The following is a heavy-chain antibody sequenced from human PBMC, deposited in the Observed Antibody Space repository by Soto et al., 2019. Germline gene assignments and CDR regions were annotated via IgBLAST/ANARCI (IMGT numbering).Heavy chain of an antibody. CDR1: GFTFSSYW. Sequence: GGSLRLSCAASGFTFSSYWMHWVRQAPGKGLVWVSRINSDGSSTSYADSVKGRFTISRDNAKNTLYLQMNSLRAEDTAVYYCARVRRGVGRDYFDYWGQGTLVTVSS. D-gene: IGHD3-10*01. V-gene: IGHV3-74*01. CDR3: ARVRRGVGRDYFDY. J-gene: IGHJ4*02. CDR2: INSDGSST.